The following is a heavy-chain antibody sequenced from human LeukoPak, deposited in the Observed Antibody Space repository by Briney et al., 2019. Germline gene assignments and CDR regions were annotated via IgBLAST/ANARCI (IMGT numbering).Heavy chain of an antibody. CDR1: GFTFSSYS. V-gene: IGHV3-48*01. J-gene: IGHJ4*02. Sequence: GGSLRLSCAASGFTFSSYSMNWVRQAPGKGLEWVSYISSSSSTIYYADSVKGRFTISRDNAKNSLFLQMNSLRVEDTAVYYCARVPSSFRVEWGQGTLVSVSS. D-gene: IGHD3-10*01. CDR2: ISSSSSTI. CDR3: ARVPSSFRVE.